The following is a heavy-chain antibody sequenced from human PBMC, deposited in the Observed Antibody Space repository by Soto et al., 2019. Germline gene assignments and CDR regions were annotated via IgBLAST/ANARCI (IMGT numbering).Heavy chain of an antibody. D-gene: IGHD3-3*01. CDR3: TTATIFVVVIIPTYYYYMDF. CDR2: IKSKTDGGTT. V-gene: IGHV3-15*01. J-gene: IGHJ6*03. Sequence: PGGSLRLSCAASGFTFSNAWMSWVRQAPGKGLEWVGRIKSKTDGGTTDYAAPVKGRFTISRDDSKNTLYLQMNSLKTEDTAVYYCTTATIFVVVIIPTYYYYMDFWGKGTTVTVSS. CDR1: GFTFSNAW.